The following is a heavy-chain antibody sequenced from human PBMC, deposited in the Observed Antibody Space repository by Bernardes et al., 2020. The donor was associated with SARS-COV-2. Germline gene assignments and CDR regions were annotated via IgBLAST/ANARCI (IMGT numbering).Heavy chain of an antibody. CDR2: IKQEGSEK. J-gene: IGHJ3*02. Sequence: RGSLRLACAAAGFTFSSDWMSWVRQAPGKGLEWVANIKQEGSEKYYGDSVKGRFTISRDNAKNSLYLQMNSLRAEDTAVYYCARVKSALYDSSGYDAFDIWGQGTMVTVSS. D-gene: IGHD3-22*01. CDR3: ARVKSALYDSSGYDAFDI. V-gene: IGHV3-7*01. CDR1: GFTFSSDW.